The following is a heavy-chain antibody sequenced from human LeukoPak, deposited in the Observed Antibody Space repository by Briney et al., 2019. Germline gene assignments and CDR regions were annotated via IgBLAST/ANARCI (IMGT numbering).Heavy chain of an antibody. J-gene: IGHJ4*02. CDR2: ISYSGSSR. CDR3: AKHGGNYDFDY. Sequence: GGSLRLSCAASGFSFNSYAMRWVRQAPGKGLEWVSSISYSGSSRYYADSVKGRFTISGDNSKNALYLQMNGLRAEYTAVYYCAKHGGNYDFDYWGQGTLVTVSS. V-gene: IGHV3-23*01. D-gene: IGHD4/OR15-4a*01. CDR1: GFSFNSYA.